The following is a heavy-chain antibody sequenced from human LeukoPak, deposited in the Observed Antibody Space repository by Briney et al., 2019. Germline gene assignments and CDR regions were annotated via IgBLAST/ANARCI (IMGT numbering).Heavy chain of an antibody. CDR3: AKIPPTMVRVLYGMDV. CDR1: GFTFSSYA. Sequence: GGSLRLSCAASGFTFSSYAMSWVRQAPGKGLEWVSAISGSGGSTYYADSVKGRFTISRDNSKNTLYLQMNSLRAEDTAVYYCAKIPPTMVRVLYGMDVWGQGTTVTVSS. D-gene: IGHD3-10*01. J-gene: IGHJ6*02. V-gene: IGHV3-23*01. CDR2: ISGSGGST.